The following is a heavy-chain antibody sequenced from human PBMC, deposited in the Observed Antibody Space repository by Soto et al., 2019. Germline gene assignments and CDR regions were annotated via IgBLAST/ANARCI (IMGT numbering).Heavy chain of an antibody. CDR3: ARALSRITGTTLGPKSYYYYYYMDV. Sequence: PGGSLRLSCAASGFTFSSYDMHWVRQATGKGLEWVSAIGTAGDTYYPGSVKGRFTISRENAKNSLYLQMNSLRAGDTAVYYCARALSRITGTTLGPKSYYYYYYMDVWGKGTTVTVSS. V-gene: IGHV3-13*01. D-gene: IGHD1-7*01. J-gene: IGHJ6*03. CDR1: GFTFSSYD. CDR2: IGTAGDT.